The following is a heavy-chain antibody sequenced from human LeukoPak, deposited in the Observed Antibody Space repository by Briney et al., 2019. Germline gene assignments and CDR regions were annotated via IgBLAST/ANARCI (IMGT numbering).Heavy chain of an antibody. CDR2: ISNDGSTT. V-gene: IGHV3-74*01. Sequence: GGSLRLSCAASGFPFSTFWMHWVRKTPGKGLVWVSRISNDGSTTHYADSVKGRFTISRDNAKNTLFLHMNSLRAEDTAVYYCNVRWGPNSDYWGQGTLVTVSS. CDR3: NVRWGPNSDY. CDR1: GFPFSTFW. D-gene: IGHD7-27*01. J-gene: IGHJ4*02.